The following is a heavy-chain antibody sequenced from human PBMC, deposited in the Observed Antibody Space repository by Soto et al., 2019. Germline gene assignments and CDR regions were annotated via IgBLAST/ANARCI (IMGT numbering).Heavy chain of an antibody. J-gene: IGHJ5*02. CDR1: GGSISSTNW. V-gene: IGHV4-4*02. CDR2: VYHTGST. Sequence: SETLSLTCVVSGGSISSTNWWTWVRQTPGKGLEWIGEVYHTGSTKYNPSLKNRVTISLDKSNNQFSLKLSSVTAADTAVYYCARVPDRWGQGTLVTVSS. CDR3: ARVPDR. D-gene: IGHD2-2*01.